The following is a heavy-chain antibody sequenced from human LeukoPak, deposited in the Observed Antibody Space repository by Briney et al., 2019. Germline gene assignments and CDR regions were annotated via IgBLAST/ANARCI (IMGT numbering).Heavy chain of an antibody. V-gene: IGHV4-34*01. D-gene: IGHD3-16*01. Sequence: PSETLSLTCAVYGGSFSGYYWSWICQPPRKGLEWIGEINHSGSTNYNPSLKSRVTISVDTSKNQFSLKLSSVTAADTAVYYCARGGDSGLEYYYGMDVWGQGTTVTVSS. CDR3: ARGGDSGLEYYYGMDV. J-gene: IGHJ6*02. CDR1: GGSFSGYY. CDR2: INHSGST.